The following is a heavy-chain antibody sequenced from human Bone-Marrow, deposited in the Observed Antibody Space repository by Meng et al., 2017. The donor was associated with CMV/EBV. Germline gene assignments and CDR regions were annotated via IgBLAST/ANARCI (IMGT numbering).Heavy chain of an antibody. CDR3: ARVRNYVSWFDP. D-gene: IGHD1-7*01. V-gene: IGHV3-48*04. CDR2: IGSSSSTI. Sequence: GESLKISCAASGFTFSSYSMNWVRQAPGKGLEWVSYIGSSSSTIYYADSVKGRFTISRDNAKNSLYLQMNSLRAEDTAVYYCARVRNYVSWFDPWGQGTLVTVSS. CDR1: GFTFSSYS. J-gene: IGHJ5*02.